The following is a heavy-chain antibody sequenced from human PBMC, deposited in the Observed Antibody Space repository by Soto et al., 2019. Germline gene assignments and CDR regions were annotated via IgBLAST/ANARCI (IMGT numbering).Heavy chain of an antibody. V-gene: IGHV1-3*01. J-gene: IGHJ4*02. CDR2: INAGNGNT. D-gene: IGHD1-26*01. CDR3: ARGRIVGATTMGY. CDR1: GYTFSNYG. Sequence: ASVKVSCKASGYTFSNYGIHWVRQAPGQRLEWMGLINAGNGNTKYSQKFQGRVTLTRDTSASTACMELRSLRSDDTAVYYCARGRIVGATTMGYWGQGTPVTVSS.